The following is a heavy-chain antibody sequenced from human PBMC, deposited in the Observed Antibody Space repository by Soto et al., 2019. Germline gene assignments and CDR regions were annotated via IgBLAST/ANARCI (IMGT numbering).Heavy chain of an antibody. CDR3: ARHVPKPHEDTGSDFMRARFDP. CDR2: IYYSGHT. D-gene: IGHD6-25*01. V-gene: IGHV4-39*01. CDR1: GGSISSSAYY. J-gene: IGHJ5*02. Sequence: QLQLQESGPGLVKPSETLSLTCSVSGGSISSSAYYWGWIRQPPGKGLEWIASIYYSGHTYSNPSLRSPVIPAMATSKNPISRKVKPVTAADTALYNRARHVPKPHEDTGSDFMRARFDPWGQGAGVTVS.